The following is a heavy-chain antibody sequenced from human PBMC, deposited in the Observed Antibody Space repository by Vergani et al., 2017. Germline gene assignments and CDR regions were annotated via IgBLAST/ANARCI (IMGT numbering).Heavy chain of an antibody. V-gene: IGHV3-33*01. CDR2: TWYDGNNK. Sequence: QVQLVESGGGVVQPGRSLRLSCAASGFTFNQYGVHWVRQAPGKGLEWVAVTWYDGNNKQYADSVKGRFTISRDNSKSTMYLQMNSLRDEDTGVYYCARDFRLLYNRFDPWGQGTLVTVSS. D-gene: IGHD1-14*01. J-gene: IGHJ5*02. CDR3: ARDFRLLYNRFDP. CDR1: GFTFNQYG.